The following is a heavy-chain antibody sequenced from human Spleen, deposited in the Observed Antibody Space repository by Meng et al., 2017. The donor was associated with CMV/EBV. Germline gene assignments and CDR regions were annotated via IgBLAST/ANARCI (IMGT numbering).Heavy chain of an antibody. V-gene: IGHV4-4*02. D-gene: IGHD5-18*01. J-gene: IGHJ5*02. CDR1: ACITTAKW. Sequence: ACITTAKWWSWVRQPPGKGLEWVGEIDHSGNSNSNPSLESRLTLSLDTSENLLSLTMTSVTADDTAIYYCARVREHTSLGNYWFDPWGQGTLVTVSS. CDR2: IDHSGNS. CDR3: ARVREHTSLGNYWFDP.